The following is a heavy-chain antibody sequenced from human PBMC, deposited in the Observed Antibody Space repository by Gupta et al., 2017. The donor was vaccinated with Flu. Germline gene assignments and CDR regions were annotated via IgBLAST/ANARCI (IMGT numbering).Heavy chain of an antibody. CDR3: AKEARDYGDFESAFDI. V-gene: IGHV3-30*18. J-gene: IGHJ3*02. CDR1: GFTFSSYG. D-gene: IGHD4-17*01. CDR2: ISYGGSHK. Sequence: GFTFSSYGMHWVRQAPGKGLEWVAVISYGGSHKYYADSVKGRFTISRDNSKNTLYLQMNSLRAEDTAVYYCAKEARDYGDFESAFDIWGQGTMVTVSS.